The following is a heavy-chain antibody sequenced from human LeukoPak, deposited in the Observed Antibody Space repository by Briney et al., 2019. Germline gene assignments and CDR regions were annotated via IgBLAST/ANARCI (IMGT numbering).Heavy chain of an antibody. CDR2: IRSSTTYV. D-gene: IGHD3-22*01. CDR1: GFTLSNYN. J-gene: IGHJ4*02. Sequence: GGSLRLSCAASGFTLSNYNMNWVRQAPGKGLEWVSSIRSSTTYVYYADSVKGRFTISRDNAKTSLYLQMNILRAEDTAVYYCARDSLTMIVGRQKRGLDYWGQGTLVTVSS. V-gene: IGHV3-21*01. CDR3: ARDSLTMIVGRQKRGLDY.